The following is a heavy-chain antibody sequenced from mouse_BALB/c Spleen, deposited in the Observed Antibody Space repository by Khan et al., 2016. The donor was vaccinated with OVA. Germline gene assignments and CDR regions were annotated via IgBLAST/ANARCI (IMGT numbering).Heavy chain of an antibody. V-gene: IGHV3-2*02. D-gene: IGHD1-2*01. CDR1: GYSITSGYG. CDR3: ARTARIKY. Sequence: EVQLVETGPGLVKPSQSLSLTCTVTGYSITSGYGWNWIRQFPGNKLEWMGYISYSGSTNYNPSLKSRISITRDTSKNQFFLQLNSVTTEDTATYYYARTARIKYWGQGTTLTVSS. J-gene: IGHJ2*01. CDR2: ISYSGST.